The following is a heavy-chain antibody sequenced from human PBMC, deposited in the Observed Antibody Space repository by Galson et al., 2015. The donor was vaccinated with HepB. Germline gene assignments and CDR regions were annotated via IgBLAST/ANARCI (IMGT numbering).Heavy chain of an antibody. D-gene: IGHD3-22*01. CDR3: ARLPWAYMIVGGGAFDI. Sequence: QSGAEVKKPGESLKISCKGSGYSFTSYWIGWVRQMPGKGLEWMGIIYPGDSDTRYSPSSQGQVTISADKSISTAYLQWSSLKASDTAMYYCARLPWAYMIVGGGAFDIWGQGTMVTVSS. J-gene: IGHJ3*02. CDR2: IYPGDSDT. V-gene: IGHV5-51*01. CDR1: GYSFTSYW.